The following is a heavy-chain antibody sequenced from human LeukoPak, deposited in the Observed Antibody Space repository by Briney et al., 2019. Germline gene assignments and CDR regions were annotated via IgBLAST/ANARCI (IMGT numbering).Heavy chain of an antibody. CDR3: ARRARDLYGSGSSRAFDI. J-gene: IGHJ3*02. Sequence: PGGSLRLSCAASGFTFSSYAMSWVRQAPGKGLEWVSAISGSGGSTYYADSVKGRFTISRDNAKNSLYLQMNSLRAEDTAVYYCARRARDLYGSGSSRAFDIWGQGTMVTVSS. CDR2: ISGSGGST. CDR1: GFTFSSYA. D-gene: IGHD3-10*01. V-gene: IGHV3-23*01.